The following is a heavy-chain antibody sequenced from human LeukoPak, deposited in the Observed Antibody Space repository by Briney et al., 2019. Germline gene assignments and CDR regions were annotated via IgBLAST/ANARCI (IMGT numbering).Heavy chain of an antibody. CDR2: LIGSSGST. Sequence: PGGSLRLSCAASGFTSTDYAMNWVRQAPGKGLEWVSVLIGSSGSTDCADSVKGRFTISRDNSKNTLFLQMNSLRAEDTAIYYCAKGAYDYIEIGYFDSWGQGTLVTVSS. V-gene: IGHV3-23*01. D-gene: IGHD5-12*01. CDR1: GFTSTDYA. J-gene: IGHJ4*02. CDR3: AKGAYDYIEIGYFDS.